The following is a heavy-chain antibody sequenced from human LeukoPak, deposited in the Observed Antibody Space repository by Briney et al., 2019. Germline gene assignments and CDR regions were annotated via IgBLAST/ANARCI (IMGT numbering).Heavy chain of an antibody. V-gene: IGHV3-48*03. CDR2: ISSSGSTI. D-gene: IGHD3-10*02. Sequence: GGSLRLSCAASGFTFSSYEMNWVRQAPGKGLEWVSYISSSGSTIYYADSVKGRFTISRDNAKNSLYLQMNSLTAEDTAVYYCAELGITMIGGVWGKGTTVTISS. J-gene: IGHJ6*04. CDR1: GFTFSSYE. CDR3: AELGITMIGGV.